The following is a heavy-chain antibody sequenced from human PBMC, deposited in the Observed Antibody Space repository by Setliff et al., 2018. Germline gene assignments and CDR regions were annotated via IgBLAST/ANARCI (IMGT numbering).Heavy chain of an antibody. CDR3: ARGGVTAVWDLTD. CDR1: GDSINDYY. Sequence: LSLTCTVSGDSINDYYWSWIRQPPGRGLEWIGYVFFTGDTDYNPSLGSRVTISLDRSKTQFSLKLSSVTAADTAVYYCARGGVTAVWDLTDWGQGTLVTVSS. V-gene: IGHV4-59*01. CDR2: VFFTGDT. D-gene: IGHD2-21*02. J-gene: IGHJ4*02.